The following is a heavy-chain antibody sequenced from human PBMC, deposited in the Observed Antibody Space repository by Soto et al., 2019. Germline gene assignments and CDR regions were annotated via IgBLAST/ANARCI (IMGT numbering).Heavy chain of an antibody. J-gene: IGHJ6*03. CDR1: GGSIISYY. D-gene: IGHD6-25*01. Sequence: WETLYPTCPVPGGSIISYYWSWIRQPPGKGLEWIGCIYYSGSTNYNPSLKSRVNISVDTSKNQFCLKLSSVTAADTAVYYCARVGVSSGWPNTYYYYYMDVWGKGTTVNGSS. CDR3: ARVGVSSGWPNTYYYYYMDV. CDR2: IYYSGST. V-gene: IGHV4-59*01.